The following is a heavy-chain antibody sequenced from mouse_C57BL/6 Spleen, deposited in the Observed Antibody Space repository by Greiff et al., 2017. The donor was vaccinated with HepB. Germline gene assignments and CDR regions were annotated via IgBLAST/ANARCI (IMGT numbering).Heavy chain of an antibody. CDR1: GYSITSGYY. D-gene: IGHD2-5*01. J-gene: IGHJ3*01. Sequence: EVQLVESGPGLVKPSQSLSLTCSVTGYSITSGYYWNWIRQFPGNKLEWMGYISYDGSNNYNPSLKNRISITRDTSKNQFFLKLNSVTTEDTATYYCARDTGYSNLFAYWGQGTLVTVSA. CDR2: ISYDGSN. V-gene: IGHV3-6*01. CDR3: ARDTGYSNLFAY.